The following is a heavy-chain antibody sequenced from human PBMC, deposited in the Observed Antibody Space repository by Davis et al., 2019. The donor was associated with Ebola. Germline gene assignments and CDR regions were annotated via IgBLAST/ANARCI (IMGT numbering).Heavy chain of an antibody. V-gene: IGHV3-30-3*01. D-gene: IGHD3-10*01. Sequence: PGGSLRLSCAASRFTFSSYAMHWVRQAPGKGLEWVAVISYDGTKKYYAGSVKGRFTISRDNSKNTLYLHMNSLRAEDTAVYYCARDPTDSGWFDPWGQGILVTVSS. J-gene: IGHJ5*02. CDR2: ISYDGTKK. CDR1: RFTFSSYA. CDR3: ARDPTDSGWFDP.